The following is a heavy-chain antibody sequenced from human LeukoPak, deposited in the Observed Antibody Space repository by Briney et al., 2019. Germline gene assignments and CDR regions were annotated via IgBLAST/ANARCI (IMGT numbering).Heavy chain of an antibody. CDR1: GFTFSSYS. D-gene: IGHD3-10*01. J-gene: IGHJ4*02. CDR2: ISGSGGST. CDR3: AKDQKYYYGSGSYGVLDY. V-gene: IGHV3-23*01. Sequence: PGGSLRLSCAASGFTFSSYSMNWVRQAPGKGLEWVSSISGSGGSTYYADSVKGRFTISRDNSKNTLYLQMNSLRAEDTAVYYCAKDQKYYYGSGSYGVLDYWGQGTLVTVSS.